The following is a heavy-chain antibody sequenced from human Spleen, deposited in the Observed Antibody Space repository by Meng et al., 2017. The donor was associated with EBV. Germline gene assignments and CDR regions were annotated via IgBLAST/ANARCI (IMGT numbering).Heavy chain of an antibody. V-gene: IGHV4-34*02. CDR2: INHSGST. CDR1: IGSFSENY. J-gene: IGHJ4*02. D-gene: IGHD4-23*01. CDR3: ARGVRWLRSNFDY. Sequence: QVELLQVGAGLLVPSETLSRTCSVYIGSFSENYWSWNRQPPGKGLEWIGEINHSGSTNYNPALKRRITISIDTSRNQFSLRLSSVTAADTAIYYCARGVRWLRSNFDYWGQGTLVTVSS.